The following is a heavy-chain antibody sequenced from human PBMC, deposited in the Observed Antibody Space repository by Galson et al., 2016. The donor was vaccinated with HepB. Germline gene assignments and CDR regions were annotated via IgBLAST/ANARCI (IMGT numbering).Heavy chain of an antibody. Sequence: SETLSLTCSVSGGAMRTFYWSWIRQSPGKGLEWIGYFYHSGTTYYNPSLKSRVTISIDTWNNKFSLKMTGMTASDTAVYYCARHWGRNSRIDYWGQGTLVTVSS. V-gene: IGHV4-59*08. D-gene: IGHD3-16*01. CDR2: FYHSGTT. CDR1: GGAMRTFY. J-gene: IGHJ4*02. CDR3: ARHWGRNSRIDY.